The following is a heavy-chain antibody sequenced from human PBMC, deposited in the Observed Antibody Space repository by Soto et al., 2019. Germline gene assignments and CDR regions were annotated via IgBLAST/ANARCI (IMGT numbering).Heavy chain of an antibody. J-gene: IGHJ6*02. Sequence: GGSLRLSCAASGFIFGTYGMHWVRQAPGRGLEWVAVISYDGSNKYYADSVKGRFTISRDNSKNTLYLQMNSLRAEDTAVYYCAKDVAAYYYGMDVWGQGXTVTVYS. D-gene: IGHD6-13*01. CDR3: AKDVAAYYYGMDV. V-gene: IGHV3-30*18. CDR1: GFIFGTYG. CDR2: ISYDGSNK.